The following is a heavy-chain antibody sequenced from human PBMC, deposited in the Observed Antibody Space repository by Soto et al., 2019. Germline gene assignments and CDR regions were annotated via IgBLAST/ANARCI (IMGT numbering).Heavy chain of an antibody. CDR2: TYYRSKWYN. CDR1: GDSVSSNSAA. D-gene: IGHD4-4*01. J-gene: IGHJ4*02. Sequence: TLSLTCAISGDSVSSNSAAWNCIRQSPSRGLEWLGRTYYRSKWYNDYAVSVKSRITINPDTSKNQFSLQLNSVTPEDTAVYYCAREVAGGSYSNYPGGPFDYWGQGTLVTVSS. V-gene: IGHV6-1*01. CDR3: AREVAGGSYSNYPGGPFDY.